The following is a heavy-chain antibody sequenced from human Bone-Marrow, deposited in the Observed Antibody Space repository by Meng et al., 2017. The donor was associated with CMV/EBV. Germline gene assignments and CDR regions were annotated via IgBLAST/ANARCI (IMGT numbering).Heavy chain of an antibody. CDR2: ISSSSDYI. V-gene: IGHV3-21*01. CDR1: GFTFSSSN. D-gene: IGHD2-2*02. Sequence: GESLKISCAASGFTFSSSNMNWVRQAPGKGLEWVSSISSSSDYIYYADSVKGRVTISRDNAKNALYLQMNSLRAEDTAVYYCANQGYCSSTSCYKYAFDIWGQGTMVTVS. J-gene: IGHJ3*02. CDR3: ANQGYCSSTSCYKYAFDI.